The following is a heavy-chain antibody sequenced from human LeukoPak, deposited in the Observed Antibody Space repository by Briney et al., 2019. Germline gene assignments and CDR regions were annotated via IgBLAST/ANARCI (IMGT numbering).Heavy chain of an antibody. CDR3: ATHVDATRGYYFED. V-gene: IGHV4-34*01. Sequence: PSETLSLTCAVYGGSFSGYYWSWIRQPPGKGLEWIGTVYYTGSTSYNPSPKSRVTISVDTSKNQFSLKLSSVTAADTAIYYCATHVDATRGYYFEDWGQGTLVTVSS. CDR2: VYYTGST. D-gene: IGHD5-18*01. CDR1: GGSFSGYY. J-gene: IGHJ4*02.